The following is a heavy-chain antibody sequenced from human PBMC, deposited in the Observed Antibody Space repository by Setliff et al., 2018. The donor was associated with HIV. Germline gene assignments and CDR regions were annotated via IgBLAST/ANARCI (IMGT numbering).Heavy chain of an antibody. D-gene: IGHD6-13*01. Sequence: ASVKVSCKASGSTFTGYYMHWVRQAPGQGLEWMGWINPNSGGTNYAQKFQGRVTMTRDTSISTAYMELSRLRSDDTAVYYCARDGINSDSSSWYSVNWFDPWVPETLLVTVSS. J-gene: IGHJ5*02. CDR2: INPNSGGT. CDR1: GSTFTGYY. V-gene: IGHV1-2*02. CDR3: ARDGINSDSSSWYSVNWFDP.